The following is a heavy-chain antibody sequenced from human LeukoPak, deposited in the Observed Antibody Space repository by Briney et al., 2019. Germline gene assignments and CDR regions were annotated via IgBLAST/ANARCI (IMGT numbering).Heavy chain of an antibody. CDR2: ISWNSGSI. CDR3: AKDSYSKGDY. V-gene: IGHV3-9*01. D-gene: IGHD6-13*01. J-gene: IGHJ4*02. CDR1: GFTFDDYA. Sequence: GRSLRLSCAASGFTFDDYAMHWVRQAPGKGLEWVSGISWNSGSIGYVDSVKGRFTISRDNAKNSLYLQMNSLRAEDTAVYYCAKDSYSKGDYWGQGVLVTVSS.